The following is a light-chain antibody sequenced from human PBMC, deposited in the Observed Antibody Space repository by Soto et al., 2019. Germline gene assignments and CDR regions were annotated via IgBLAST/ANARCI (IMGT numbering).Light chain of an antibody. J-gene: IGLJ2*01. CDR3: QSYDSSLSVV. CDR1: SSDIGAYDY. V-gene: IGLV2-14*01. CDR2: EVI. Sequence: QSALTQPASVSGSPGQSITISCTGTSSDIGAYDYVSWYQQYPGKVPSLIIYEVIFRPSGVPDRFSGSKSGTSASLAITGLQAEDEADYYCQSYDSSLSVVFGGGTKLTVL.